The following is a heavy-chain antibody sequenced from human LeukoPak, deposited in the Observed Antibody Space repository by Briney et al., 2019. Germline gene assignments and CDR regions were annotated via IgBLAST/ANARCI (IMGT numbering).Heavy chain of an antibody. J-gene: IGHJ3*02. D-gene: IGHD6-19*01. CDR1: GGSISSGDYY. Sequence: PSQTLSLTCTVSGGSISSGDYYWSWIRQPPGKGLEGIGYIYYSGSTYYNPSLKSRVTMSVDTSKNQFSLKLSSVTTAYTAVYYCARDLSAVAGRRSAFDIWGQGTMVTVSS. CDR2: IYYSGST. V-gene: IGHV4-30-4*08. CDR3: ARDLSAVAGRRSAFDI.